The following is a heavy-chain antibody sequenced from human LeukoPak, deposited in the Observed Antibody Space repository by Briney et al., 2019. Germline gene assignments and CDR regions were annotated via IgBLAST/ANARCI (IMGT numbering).Heavy chain of an antibody. D-gene: IGHD5-12*01. Sequence: GGSLRLSCAASGFTFSSYWMHWVRQAPGKGLVWVSRINSDGSSTSYADSVKGRFTISRDNAKNTPYLQMNSLRAEDTAVYYCARDTESGYDYFDYWGQGTLVTVSS. CDR1: GFTFSSYW. V-gene: IGHV3-74*01. J-gene: IGHJ4*02. CDR3: ARDTESGYDYFDY. CDR2: INSDGSST.